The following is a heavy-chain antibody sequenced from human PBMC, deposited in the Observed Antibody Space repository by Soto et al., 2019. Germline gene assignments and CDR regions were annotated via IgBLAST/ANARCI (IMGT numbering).Heavy chain of an antibody. CDR3: ARVLPNYSYYAS. CDR2: VSSDGSST. J-gene: IGHJ4*02. V-gene: IGHV3-74*01. CDR1: GFTFSSYW. D-gene: IGHD4-4*01. Sequence: EVQLVESGGGLVQPGESLRLSCAAYGFTFSSYWLHWIRQAPGKGLVWVSRVSSDGSSTVYATSVKGRLTISRDNAKNTLYLKMNSLSDEVTAVYYCARVLPNYSYYASWGQGTLVTVSS.